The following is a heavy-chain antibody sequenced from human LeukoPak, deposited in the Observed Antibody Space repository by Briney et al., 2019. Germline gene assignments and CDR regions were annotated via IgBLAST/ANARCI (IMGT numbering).Heavy chain of an antibody. Sequence: SETPSLTCTVSGGSINSYYWSWIRQPPGKGLEWIGYIYYSGSTNYNPSPKSRVTISVDTSKNQFSLKLSSVTAADTAVYYCARDPSYHGGYFDYWGQGTLVTVFS. CDR1: GGSINSYY. J-gene: IGHJ4*02. CDR2: IYYSGST. V-gene: IGHV4-59*01. D-gene: IGHD2-2*01. CDR3: ARDPSYHGGYFDY.